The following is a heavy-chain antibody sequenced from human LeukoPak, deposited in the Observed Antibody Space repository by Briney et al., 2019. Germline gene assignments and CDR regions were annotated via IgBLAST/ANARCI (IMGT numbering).Heavy chain of an antibody. V-gene: IGHV4-39*06. CDR1: GGSISSSSYY. Sequence: SETLSLTCTVSGGSISSSSYYWGWIRQPPGKGLEWIGNIYYSGSTYYNPSLKSRVTISVDTSKNQFTLKLSSVTAADTAVYYCCSNDYWGQGTLVTVSS. CDR2: IYYSGST. D-gene: IGHD2-2*01. CDR3: CSNDY. J-gene: IGHJ4*02.